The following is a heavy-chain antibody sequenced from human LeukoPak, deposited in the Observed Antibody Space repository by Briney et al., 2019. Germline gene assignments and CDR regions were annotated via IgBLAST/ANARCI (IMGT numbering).Heavy chain of an antibody. CDR3: ARAIAVAGPNMN. CDR1: GYTFTSYG. D-gene: IGHD6-19*01. Sequence: ASVKVSCKASGYTFTSYGISWVRQAPGQGLDWMGWISAYNGNTNYAQKLQGRVTMTTDTSTSTAYMELRSLRSDDTAVYYCARAIAVAGPNMNWGQGTLVTASS. J-gene: IGHJ4*02. CDR2: ISAYNGNT. V-gene: IGHV1-18*01.